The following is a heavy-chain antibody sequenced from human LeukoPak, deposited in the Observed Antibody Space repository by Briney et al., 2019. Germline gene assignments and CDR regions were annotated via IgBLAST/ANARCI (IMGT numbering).Heavy chain of an antibody. CDR2: IYYSGST. D-gene: IGHD1-26*01. Sequence: SETLSLTCTVSGGSISSYYWSWIRQPPGKGLEWIRYIYYSGSTNYNPSLKSRVTISVDTSKNQFSLKLSSVTAADTAVYYCARDRKAAWEGAFDIWGQGTMVTVSS. V-gene: IGHV4-59*01. J-gene: IGHJ3*02. CDR1: GGSISSYY. CDR3: ARDRKAAWEGAFDI.